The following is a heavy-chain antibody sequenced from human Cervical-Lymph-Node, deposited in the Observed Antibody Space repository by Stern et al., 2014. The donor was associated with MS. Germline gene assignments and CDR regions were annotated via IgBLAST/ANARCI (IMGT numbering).Heavy chain of an antibody. CDR2: IDWDDDE. CDR3: ARIPYYDVLTGYDFFDY. Sequence: QVTLKESGPALVQPTQTLTLTCTFSGFSLSTSGVSVSWIRQPPGKALEWLALIDWDDDEYYSSSLETRLTISKDTSKNEVVLTMTNMDPVDTATYYCARIPYYDVLTGYDFFDYWGQGTLVTVSS. D-gene: IGHD3-9*01. CDR1: GFSLSTSGVS. V-gene: IGHV2-70*01. J-gene: IGHJ4*02.